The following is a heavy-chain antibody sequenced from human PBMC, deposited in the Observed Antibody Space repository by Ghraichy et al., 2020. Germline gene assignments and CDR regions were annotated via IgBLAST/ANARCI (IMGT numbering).Heavy chain of an antibody. CDR3: ARARTKGTIFGVVISGKWFDP. CDR2: MNPNSGNT. CDR1: GYTFTSYD. D-gene: IGHD3-3*01. J-gene: IGHJ5*02. Sequence: ASVKVSCKASGYTFTSYDINWVRQATGQGLEWMGWMNPNSGNTGYAQKFQGRVTMTRNTSISTAYMELSSLRSEDTAVYYCARARTKGTIFGVVISGKWFDPWGQGTLVTVSS. V-gene: IGHV1-8*01.